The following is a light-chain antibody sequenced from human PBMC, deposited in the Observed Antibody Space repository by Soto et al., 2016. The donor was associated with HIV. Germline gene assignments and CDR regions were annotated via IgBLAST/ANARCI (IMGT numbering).Light chain of an antibody. V-gene: IGLV3-1*01. J-gene: IGLJ2*01. CDR3: QVWDSSTASVI. CDR1: KLGDRY. Sequence: SYELTQPPSVSVSPGQTASITCSGDKLGDRYVCWYQQKTGQAPVLVIYQDTKRPSGIPERFSGSNSGNTATPTISGTQAMDEADYYCQVWDSSTASVIFGGGTKLTVL. CDR2: QDT.